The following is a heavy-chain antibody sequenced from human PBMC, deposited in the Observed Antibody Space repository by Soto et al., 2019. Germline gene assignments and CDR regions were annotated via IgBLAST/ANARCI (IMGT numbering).Heavy chain of an antibody. CDR1: GYTFTSYY. Sequence: GASVKVSCKASGYTFTSYYMHWVRQAPGQGLEWMGIINPSGGSTSYAQKFQGRVTMTRDTSTSTVYMELSSLRSEDTAVYYCARAWYYDILTGYQWGALFDYWGQGTLVTVSS. CDR2: INPSGGST. V-gene: IGHV1-46*01. CDR3: ARAWYYDILTGYQWGALFDY. J-gene: IGHJ4*02. D-gene: IGHD3-9*01.